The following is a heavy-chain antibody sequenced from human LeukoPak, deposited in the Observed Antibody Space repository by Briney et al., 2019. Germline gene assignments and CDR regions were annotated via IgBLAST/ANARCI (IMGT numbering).Heavy chain of an antibody. J-gene: IGHJ6*03. CDR3: ARGLDCSSTSCYPENYYYYMDV. D-gene: IGHD2-2*01. V-gene: IGHV3-20*04. CDR1: GFTFDNYG. Sequence: GGSLRLSCAASGFTFDNYGMSWVRLAPGKGLEWVSGINWNGGSIGYAHSVKGRFTISRDNAKNSLYLQMNSLRAEDTAVYYCARGLDCSSTSCYPENYYYYMDVWGKGTTVTISS. CDR2: INWNGGSI.